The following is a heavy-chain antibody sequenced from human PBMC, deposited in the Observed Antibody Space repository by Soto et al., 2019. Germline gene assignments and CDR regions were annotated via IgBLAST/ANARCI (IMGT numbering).Heavy chain of an antibody. CDR3: ASLGRHG. D-gene: IGHD3-16*01. CDR1: GLSFSDSW. Sequence: PGRSLRLSCAAYGLSFSDSWMDWVRQAPGKGPEWVANIKEDGSEKNYVDSVKGRFTISRDNAKNSLYLQMNSLRAEDTAVYYCASLGRHGCGQGTTVTVSS. V-gene: IGHV3-7*01. J-gene: IGHJ6*02. CDR2: IKEDGSEK.